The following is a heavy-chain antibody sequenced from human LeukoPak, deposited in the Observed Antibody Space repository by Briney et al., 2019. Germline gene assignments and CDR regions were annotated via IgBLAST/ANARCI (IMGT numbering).Heavy chain of an antibody. V-gene: IGHV6-1*01. D-gene: IGHD6-19*01. Sequence: PSQTLSLTCAISGDSVSSITAAWNWIRQSPSRGLEWLGRTYYRSKWYNDYAVSVRSRITINPDTSKNQFSLQLNSVTPEDTAVYYCTRQYSSGWSYYYGSDVWGQETTVTVSS. CDR3: TRQYSSGWSYYYGSDV. CDR2: TYYRSKWYN. J-gene: IGHJ6*02. CDR1: GDSVSSITAA.